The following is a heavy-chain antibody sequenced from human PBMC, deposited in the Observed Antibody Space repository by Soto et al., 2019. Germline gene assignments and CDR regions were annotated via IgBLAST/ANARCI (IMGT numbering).Heavy chain of an antibody. V-gene: IGHV4-34*01. J-gene: IGHJ4*02. CDR3: ARLRGYDYFSRAYYFDY. D-gene: IGHD5-12*01. CDR2: INHSGST. Sequence: TSETLSLTYAVYGGSFSGYYWSWIRQPPGKGLEWIGEINHSGSTNYNPSLKSRVTISVDTSKNQFSLKLSSVTAADTAVYYCARLRGYDYFSRAYYFDYWGQGTLVTVSS. CDR1: GGSFSGYY.